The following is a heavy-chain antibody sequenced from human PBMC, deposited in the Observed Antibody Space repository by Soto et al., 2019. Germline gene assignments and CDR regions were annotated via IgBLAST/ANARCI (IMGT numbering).Heavy chain of an antibody. Sequence: QVQLQESGPGLVKPSQTLSLTCTVSGGSISSGGYYWSWIRQHPGKGLEWIGYIYYSGSTYYNPSLKSRVTISVDTSKNQFSLKLISVTAADTAVHYCARGADYGDLYNWFDPWGQGTLVTVSS. V-gene: IGHV4-31*03. J-gene: IGHJ5*02. CDR2: IYYSGST. D-gene: IGHD4-17*01. CDR1: GGSISSGGYY. CDR3: ARGADYGDLYNWFDP.